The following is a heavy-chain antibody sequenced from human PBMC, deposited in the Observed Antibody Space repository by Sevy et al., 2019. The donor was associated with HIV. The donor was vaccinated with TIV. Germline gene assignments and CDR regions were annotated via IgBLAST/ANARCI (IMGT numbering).Heavy chain of an antibody. CDR1: GFTVNSNY. Sequence: GGSLRLSCAASGFTVNSNYMTWVRQAPGKGLEGVSVIHSDDTTYHADSVKDRFTISRDNDQSSLFLQIDSLTGEDMGVYYCARALPPSYGMDVWGQGTTVTVSS. CDR2: IHSDDTT. V-gene: IGHV3-66*01. CDR3: ARALPPSYGMDV. J-gene: IGHJ6*02. D-gene: IGHD2-15*01.